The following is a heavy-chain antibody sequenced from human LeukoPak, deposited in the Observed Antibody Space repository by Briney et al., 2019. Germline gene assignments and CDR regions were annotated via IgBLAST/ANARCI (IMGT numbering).Heavy chain of an antibody. CDR1: GFTFINYY. Sequence: GGSLSLSCVASGFTFINYYMSWGRQAPGKGLECFPYTTSSDSSIHYADSVRDRFTISRDNAKNSLYLQMNNLRADDTAVYYCARVVYSSLMDVWGQGTTVTVSS. D-gene: IGHD6-13*01. CDR3: ARVVYSSLMDV. J-gene: IGHJ6*02. CDR2: TTSSDSSI. V-gene: IGHV3-11*01.